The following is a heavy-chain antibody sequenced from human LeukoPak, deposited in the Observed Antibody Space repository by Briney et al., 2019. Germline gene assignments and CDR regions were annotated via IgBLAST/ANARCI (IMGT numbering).Heavy chain of an antibody. D-gene: IGHD2/OR15-2a*01. CDR1: GFTFSGYW. CDR3: ARGSTTTRDFDY. CDR2: INHSGST. Sequence: GSLRLSCAASGFTFSGYWMTWVRQPPGKGLEWIGEINHSGSTNYNPSLKSRVTISVDTSKNQFSLKLSSVTAADTAVYYCARGSTTTRDFDYWGQGTLVTVSS. J-gene: IGHJ4*02. V-gene: IGHV4-34*01.